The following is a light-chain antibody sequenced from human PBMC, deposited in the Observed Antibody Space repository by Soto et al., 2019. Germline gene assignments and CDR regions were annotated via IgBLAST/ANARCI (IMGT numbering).Light chain of an antibody. CDR1: QSVSSN. CDR2: GAS. CDR3: QQDNNWPPLT. V-gene: IGKV3-15*01. J-gene: IGKJ4*01. Sequence: ELVMTQSPATLSVSPGESATLSCRASQSVSSNLAWYQQKPCQAPRLLIYGASTRATGIPARFSGSGSGTEFTLTISSLQSEDFAVYYCQQDNNWPPLTFGGGTKVEIK.